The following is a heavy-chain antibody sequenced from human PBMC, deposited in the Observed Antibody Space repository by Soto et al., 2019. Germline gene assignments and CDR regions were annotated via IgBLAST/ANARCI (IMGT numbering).Heavy chain of an antibody. CDR3: ARLYGDYVQNWFDP. V-gene: IGHV4-59*12. J-gene: IGHJ5*02. CDR2: IYHSGST. CDR1: GGSISSYY. Sequence: LSLTCTVSGGSISSYYWSWIRQPPGKGLEWIGYIYHSGSTNYNPSLKSRVTISVDKSKNQFSLKLSSVTAADTAVYYCARLYGDYVQNWFDPWGQGTLVTVSS. D-gene: IGHD4-17*01.